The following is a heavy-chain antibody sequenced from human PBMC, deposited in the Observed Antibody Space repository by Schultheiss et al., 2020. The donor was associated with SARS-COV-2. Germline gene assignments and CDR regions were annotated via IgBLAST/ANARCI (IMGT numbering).Heavy chain of an antibody. CDR2: ISSSGSTI. CDR1: GFTFSDYY. J-gene: IGHJ6*02. V-gene: IGHV3-11*04. Sequence: GGSLRLSCAASGFTFSDYYMSWIRQAPGKGLEWVSYISSSGSTIYYADSVKGRFTISRDNAKNSLYLQMNSLRAEDTAVYYCARDIQQDIVVVVAATFGMDVWGQGTTVTVSS. CDR3: ARDIQQDIVVVVAATFGMDV. D-gene: IGHD2-15*01.